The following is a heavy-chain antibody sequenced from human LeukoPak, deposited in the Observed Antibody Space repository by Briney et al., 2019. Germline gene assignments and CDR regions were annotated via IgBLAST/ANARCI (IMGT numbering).Heavy chain of an antibody. CDR2: INWNGGST. Sequence: GGSLRLSCAASGFTFSGYEMNWVRQAPGKGLEWVSGINWNGGSTGYADSVKGRFTISRDNAKNSLYLQMNSLRAEDTALYYCARNPYSSGGNDYWGQETLVTVPS. CDR3: ARNPYSSGGNDY. D-gene: IGHD6-19*01. V-gene: IGHV3-20*04. CDR1: GFTFSGYE. J-gene: IGHJ4*02.